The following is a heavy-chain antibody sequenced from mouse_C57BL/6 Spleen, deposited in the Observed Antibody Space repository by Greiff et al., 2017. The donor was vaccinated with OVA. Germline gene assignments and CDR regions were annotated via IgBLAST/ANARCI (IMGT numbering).Heavy chain of an antibody. CDR1: GFTFSSYG. CDR2: ISSGGSYT. J-gene: IGHJ2*01. CDR3: ARHGNTVVFDY. V-gene: IGHV5-6*01. Sequence: EVKLMESGGDLVKPGGSLKLSCAASGFTFSSYGMSWVRQTPDKRLEWVATISSGGSYTYYPDSVKGRFTISRDKAKNTLYLQMSSLKYEDTAMYYCARHGNTVVFDYWGQGTTLTVSS. D-gene: IGHD1-1*01.